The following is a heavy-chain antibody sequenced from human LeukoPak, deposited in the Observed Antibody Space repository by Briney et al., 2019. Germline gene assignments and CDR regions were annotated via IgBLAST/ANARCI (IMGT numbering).Heavy chain of an antibody. CDR3: ARKGNAVSGMDV. J-gene: IGHJ6*02. Sequence: SETLSLTCAVSGGSFSGYSWSWVRQPPGKGLEWIGEINHSGSTNYNPSLKSRVTISVDTSKNQFSLKLSSVTAADTAVYYCARKGNAVSGMDVWGQGTTVTVSS. CDR2: INHSGST. D-gene: IGHD4-23*01. V-gene: IGHV4-34*01. CDR1: GGSFSGYS.